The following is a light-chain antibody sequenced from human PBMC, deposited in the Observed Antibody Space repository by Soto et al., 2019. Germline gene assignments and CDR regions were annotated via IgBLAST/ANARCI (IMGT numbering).Light chain of an antibody. J-gene: IGKJ1*01. V-gene: IGKV3-20*01. Sequence: ESVLTQSPGTLSLSPGERGTLSCRASQSVSSTYVAWYQQKPGQAPRLLIYGASSRATGIPDRFSGSGSGTDFTLTISRLEPEDFVVYYCQQFGSSGWTFGQGTKVDIK. CDR1: QSVSSTY. CDR3: QQFGSSGWT. CDR2: GAS.